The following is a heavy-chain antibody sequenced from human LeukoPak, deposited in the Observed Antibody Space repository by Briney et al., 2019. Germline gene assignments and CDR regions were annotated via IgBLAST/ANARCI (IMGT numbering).Heavy chain of an antibody. J-gene: IGHJ4*02. CDR3: AKGTVATISEGFGY. D-gene: IGHD5-12*01. CDR2: ISWNSGSI. Sequence: PGRSLRLSCAASGFTFDDYAMHWVRQAPGKGLEWVSGISWNSGSIGYADSVKGRFTISRDNAKNSLYLQMNSLRAEDTALYYCAKGTVATISEGFGYWGQGTLVTVSS. CDR1: GFTFDDYA. V-gene: IGHV3-9*01.